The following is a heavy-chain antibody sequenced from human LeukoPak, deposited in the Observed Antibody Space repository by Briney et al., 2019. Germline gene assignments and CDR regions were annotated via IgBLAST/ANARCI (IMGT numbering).Heavy chain of an antibody. D-gene: IGHD3-22*01. Sequence: GASVNVSRKPSGYTFIDHYLHWVRQAPGQGLESLGGIDPDTGDTNYPQKFQGRITMTRNTSISTAYMELNRLLSDDTAVYYCARAGHNSNSGGYDFWGLGTLVTVSS. CDR1: GYTFIDHY. CDR2: IDPDTGDT. J-gene: IGHJ4*02. CDR3: ARAGHNSNSGGYDF. V-gene: IGHV1-2*02.